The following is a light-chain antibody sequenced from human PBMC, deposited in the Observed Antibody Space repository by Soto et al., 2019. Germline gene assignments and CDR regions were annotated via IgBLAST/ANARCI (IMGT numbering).Light chain of an antibody. CDR1: SSDVGAYNF. J-gene: IGLJ1*01. V-gene: IGLV2-14*03. Sequence: SVLTQPASVSGSPGQSITISCTGTSSDVGAYNFVSWHQQHPGKAPKLIIYNVYDRPSGISYRFSGSKSGNTASLTISGLQGEDEADYYCSSYTISRTYVFGTGTKLTVL. CDR2: NVY. CDR3: SSYTISRTYV.